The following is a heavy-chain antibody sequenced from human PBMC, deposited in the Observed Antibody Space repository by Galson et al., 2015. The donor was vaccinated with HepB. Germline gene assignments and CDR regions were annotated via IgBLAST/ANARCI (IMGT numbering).Heavy chain of an antibody. CDR3: ARAPSSSIAAAGTFDY. CDR2: IYTSGST. D-gene: IGHD6-13*01. J-gene: IGHJ4*02. CDR1: GGSISSYY. Sequence: LTCTVSGGSISSYYWSWIRQPAGKGLEWIGRIYTSGSTNYNPSLKSRVTMSVDTSKNQFSLKLSSVTAADTAVYYCARAPSSSIAAAGTFDYWGQGALVTVSS. V-gene: IGHV4-4*07.